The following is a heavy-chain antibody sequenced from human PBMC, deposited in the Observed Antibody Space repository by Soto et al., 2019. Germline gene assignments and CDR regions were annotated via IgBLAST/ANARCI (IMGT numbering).Heavy chain of an antibody. Sequence: SETLSLTCAVYGGSFSGYYWSWIRQPPGKGLEWIGEINHSGSTNYSPSLKSRVTISVDTSKNQFSLKLSSVTAADTAVYYCARTTLPGIAAVFDYWGQGTLVTVSS. CDR2: INHSGST. CDR3: ARTTLPGIAAVFDY. D-gene: IGHD6-13*01. V-gene: IGHV4-34*01. CDR1: GGSFSGYY. J-gene: IGHJ4*02.